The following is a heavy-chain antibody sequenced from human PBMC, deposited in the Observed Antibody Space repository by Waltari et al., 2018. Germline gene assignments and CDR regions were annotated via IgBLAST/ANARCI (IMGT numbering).Heavy chain of an antibody. CDR1: GFSFTTTGVA. CDR2: IHWEDEN. CDR3: AGGWFYFDY. Sequence: QITLKESGPTLVIPTQTLTLTCTFSGFSFTTTGVAVSWIRQPPTKALEWLALIHWEDENWYSPFLKNRLTVTKDTSRNQVVLTLTNMDPADTATYYCAGGWFYFDYWGQGALVTVSS. V-gene: IGHV2-5*02. J-gene: IGHJ4*02. D-gene: IGHD6-19*01.